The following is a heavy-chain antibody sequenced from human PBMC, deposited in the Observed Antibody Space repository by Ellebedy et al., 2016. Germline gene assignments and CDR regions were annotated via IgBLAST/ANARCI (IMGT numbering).Heavy chain of an antibody. CDR3: ATLPLSSDRTVAPLG. Sequence: SETLSLXCAVYGGSFSGYYWSWIRQPPGKGLEWIGEINHSGSTNYNPSLKSRVTISVDTSKNQFSLKLSSVTAADTAVYYCATLPLSSDRTVAPLGWGQGTLVTVSS. J-gene: IGHJ4*02. V-gene: IGHV4-34*01. CDR1: GGSFSGYY. CDR2: INHSGST. D-gene: IGHD4-23*01.